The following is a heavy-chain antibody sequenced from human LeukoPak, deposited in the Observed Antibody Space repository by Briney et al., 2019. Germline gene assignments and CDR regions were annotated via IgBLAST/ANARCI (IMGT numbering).Heavy chain of an antibody. CDR2: ISADGNT. V-gene: IGHV3-23*01. J-gene: IGHJ5*02. CDR1: GFTLSNYA. CDR3: AKDQNGRRFDP. Sequence: GGSLRLSCAASGFTLSNYAMSWVRQAPGKGLDWVSAISADGNTFYADSVKGRFTVSRDNSRNTLYLQMNSLRTEDTAIYYCAKDQNGRRFDPWGQGTLVTVSS.